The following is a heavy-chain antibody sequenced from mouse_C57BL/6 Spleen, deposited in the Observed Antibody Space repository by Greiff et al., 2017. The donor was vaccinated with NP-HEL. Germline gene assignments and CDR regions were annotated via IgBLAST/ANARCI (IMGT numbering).Heavy chain of an antibody. D-gene: IGHD2-1*01. CDR3: ARLIYYGNYSGVAY. J-gene: IGHJ3*01. CDR2: IDPEDGET. CDR1: GFNIKDYY. Sequence: EVQLQQSGAELVKPGASVKLSCTASGFNIKDYYMHWVKQRTEQGLEWIGRIDPEDGETKYAPKVQGKSTITADTSSNTAYLQLSSRTSEDTSGYYCARLIYYGNYSGVAYWGQGTLVTVAA. V-gene: IGHV14-2*01.